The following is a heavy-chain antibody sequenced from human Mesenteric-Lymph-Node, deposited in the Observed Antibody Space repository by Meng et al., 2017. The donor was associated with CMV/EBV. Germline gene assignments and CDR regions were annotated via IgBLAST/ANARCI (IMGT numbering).Heavy chain of an antibody. V-gene: IGHV3-7*01. CDR1: GGSISSSSYY. CDR3: ARDLRFGQLLLDY. Sequence: ETLSLTCTVSGGSISSSSYYWGWIRQPPGKGLEWVANIKQDGSEKYYVDSVKGRFTISRDNAKNSLYLQMNSLRAEDTAVYYCARDLRFGQLLLDYWGQGTLVTVSS. CDR2: IKQDGSEK. D-gene: IGHD3-10*01. J-gene: IGHJ4*02.